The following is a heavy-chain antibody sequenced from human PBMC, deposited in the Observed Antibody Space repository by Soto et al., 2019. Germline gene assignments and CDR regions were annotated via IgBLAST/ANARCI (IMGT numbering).Heavy chain of an antibody. J-gene: IGHJ6*02. Sequence: PSETLSPTCTVSGGSIRSFYWSWNRQPPGKGLEWIGYIYHSGSTHYNPSLKRRVTISVDTSKNQFALKLSTVTAADTAVYYCARPEGRGEVNMDVWGQGTTVTVSS. CDR1: GGSIRSFY. CDR2: IYHSGST. V-gene: IGHV4-59*01. CDR3: ARPEGRGEVNMDV. D-gene: IGHD6-25*01.